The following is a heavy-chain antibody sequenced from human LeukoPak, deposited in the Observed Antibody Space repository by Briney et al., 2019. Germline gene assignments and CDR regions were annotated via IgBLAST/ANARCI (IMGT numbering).Heavy chain of an antibody. V-gene: IGHV3-9*01. CDR3: ARRTSWYYFDY. CDR2: ITWNSGTI. Sequence: GRSLRLSCAASGFTFDDYAMEWVRQTPGKGLEWVSGITWNSGTIGYADSVKGRFTISRDNAENSLYLQMNSLKAEDTALYYCARRTSWYYFDYWGQGTLVTVSS. CDR1: GFTFDDYA. D-gene: IGHD6-13*01. J-gene: IGHJ4*02.